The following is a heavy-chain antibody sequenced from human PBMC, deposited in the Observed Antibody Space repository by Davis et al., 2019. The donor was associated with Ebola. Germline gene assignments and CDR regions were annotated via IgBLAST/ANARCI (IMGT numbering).Heavy chain of an antibody. Sequence: SETLSLTCTVSGGSISSYYWSWIRQPPGKGLEWIGYIYYSGSTNYNPSLKSRVTISVDTSKNQFSLRLSSVTAADAAVYYCARGQSYGSMVYGLDVWGQGTTVTVSS. CDR1: GGSISSYY. J-gene: IGHJ6*02. V-gene: IGHV4-59*08. CDR3: ARGQSYGSMVYGLDV. CDR2: IYYSGST. D-gene: IGHD3-10*01.